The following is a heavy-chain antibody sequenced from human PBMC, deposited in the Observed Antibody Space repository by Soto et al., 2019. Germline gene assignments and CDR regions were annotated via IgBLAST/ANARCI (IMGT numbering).Heavy chain of an antibody. J-gene: IGHJ5*01. CDR1: GGSISSGDYS. CDR2: IYHSGST. CDR3: ARVQIDYYDSSGFSPWFDP. D-gene: IGHD3-22*01. V-gene: IGHV4-30-2*01. Sequence: PSETLSLTCAVSGGSISSGDYSWSWIRQPPGKGLEWIGYIYHSGSTYYNPSLKSRVTISVDRSKNQFSLKLSSVTAADTAVYYCARVQIDYYDSSGFSPWFDPWGQGTPVTVSS.